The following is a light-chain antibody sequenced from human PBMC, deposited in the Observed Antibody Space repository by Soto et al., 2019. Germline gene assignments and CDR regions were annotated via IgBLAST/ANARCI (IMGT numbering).Light chain of an antibody. CDR1: QSIASY. V-gene: IGKV1-39*01. CDR3: QQSYITLWT. CDR2: ASS. J-gene: IGKJ1*01. Sequence: DIRLAESPASLSASIGDRVTITCWASQSIASYLSWDQQKPGTAPKLLIYASSTLQSGVPSRFSGSGSGTDFTLSISSLQPEDFATFFCQQSYITLWTFGQGTKVDIK.